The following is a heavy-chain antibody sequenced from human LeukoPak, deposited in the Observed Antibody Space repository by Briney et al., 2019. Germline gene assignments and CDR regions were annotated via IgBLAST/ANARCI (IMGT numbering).Heavy chain of an antibody. CDR1: GYTFTSYD. V-gene: IGHV1-8*01. D-gene: IGHD2-2*01. CDR2: MNPNSGNT. Sequence: GASVKVSCKASGYTFTSYDINWVRQATGQGREWMGWMNPNSGNTGYAQKFQGRVTMTRNTSISTAYMELSSLRSEDTAVYYCSIGSDIVVVPAPHGGGEYFQHWGQGTLVTVAS. CDR3: SIGSDIVVVPAPHGGGEYFQH. J-gene: IGHJ1*01.